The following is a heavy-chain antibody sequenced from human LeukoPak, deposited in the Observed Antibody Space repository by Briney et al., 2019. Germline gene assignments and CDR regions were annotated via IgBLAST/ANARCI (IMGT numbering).Heavy chain of an antibody. V-gene: IGHV3-21*01. Sequence: GGSLRLSCAASGFTFGSYRMNWVRQAPGKGLEWVSSISSSSSYIYYADSVKGRFTISRDNAKNSLYLQMNSLRAEDTAVYDGARRAGTLYFDYGGQGTLVTVSS. J-gene: IGHJ4*02. D-gene: IGHD3-10*01. CDR3: ARRAGTLYFDY. CDR1: GFTFGSYR. CDR2: ISSSSSYI.